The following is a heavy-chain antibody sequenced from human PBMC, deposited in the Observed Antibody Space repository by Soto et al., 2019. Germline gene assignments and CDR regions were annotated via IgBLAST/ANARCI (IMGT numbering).Heavy chain of an antibody. V-gene: IGHV3-9*01. CDR2: ISWNSGEI. D-gene: IGHD4-17*01. CDR1: GFTFDDYA. CDR3: TKADYGASSGSRPFAP. Sequence: EVQLVESGGALVQPGRSLRLSCVASGFTFDDYAMHWVRQVPGKGLEWVSGISWNSGEIGYAASVKGRFTISRDNAKNSLFLQMDSLTTEDTTLYFCTKADYGASSGSRPFAPWGQGTLVTVSS. J-gene: IGHJ5*02.